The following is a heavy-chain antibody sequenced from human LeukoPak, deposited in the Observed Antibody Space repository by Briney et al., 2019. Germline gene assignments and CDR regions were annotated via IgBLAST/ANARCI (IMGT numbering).Heavy chain of an antibody. CDR1: GSTFTVHH. V-gene: IGHV1-2*02. CDR2: INPNSGDT. J-gene: IGHJ5*02. D-gene: IGHD6-6*01. CDR3: ARKTSDYTTSSDWFDP. Sequence: ASVKVSCKASGSTFTVHHIHWVRQAPGHGLEWMGWINPNSGDTDYAQKFQGRIIMTRDTSVSTAFMELSRLRSDDTAVYYCARKTSDYTTSSDWFDPWGQGTLVTVSS.